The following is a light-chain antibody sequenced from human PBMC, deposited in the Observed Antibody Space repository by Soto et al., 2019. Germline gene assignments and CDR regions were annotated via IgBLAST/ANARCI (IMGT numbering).Light chain of an antibody. V-gene: IGKV2-28*01. Sequence: DIVMTQSPLSLPVTPGEPASISCRSSQSLLHSNGYNYLDWYLQKPGQSPQLLIYLGSNRVSGVPDRFSGSGSGTDFTLKINRVEAEDVGVYYCMQVLQTPYTFGQGTKLEIK. CDR3: MQVLQTPYT. CDR1: QSLLHSNGYNY. J-gene: IGKJ2*01. CDR2: LGS.